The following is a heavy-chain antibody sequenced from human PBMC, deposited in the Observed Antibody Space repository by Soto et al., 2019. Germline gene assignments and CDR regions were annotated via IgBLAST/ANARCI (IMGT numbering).Heavy chain of an antibody. V-gene: IGHV1-18*04. D-gene: IGHD3-3*01. CDR2: ISAYNGNT. J-gene: IGHJ6*02. CDR3: ARDVALPDFWSGYPLGYYYYGMDV. Sequence: GASVKVSCKASGYTFTSYGISWVRQAPGQGLEWMGWISAYNGNTNYAQKLQGRVTMTTDTSTSTAYMELRSLRSDDTAVYYCARDVALPDFWSGYPLGYYYYGMDVWGQGTTVTVSS. CDR1: GYTFTSYG.